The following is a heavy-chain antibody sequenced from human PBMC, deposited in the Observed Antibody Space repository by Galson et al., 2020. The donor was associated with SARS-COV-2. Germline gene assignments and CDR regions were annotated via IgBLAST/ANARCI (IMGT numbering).Heavy chain of an antibody. D-gene: IGHD3-16*01. CDR1: GFTFRTYW. CDR2: TNSDGSSA. Sequence: QAGGSLRLSCAASGFTFRTYWMHWVRQVSGKGLVWVARTNSDGSSAIYADSVKGRFTISRDNAKNTLYLQMNSLRVEDTAVYYCAREGEDTWYDYVMDVWGQGTTVTVSS. J-gene: IGHJ6*02. V-gene: IGHV3-74*01. CDR3: AREGEDTWYDYVMDV.